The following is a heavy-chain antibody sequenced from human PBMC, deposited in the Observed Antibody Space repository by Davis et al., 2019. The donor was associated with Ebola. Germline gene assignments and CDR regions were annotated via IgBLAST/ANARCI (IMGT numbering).Heavy chain of an antibody. CDR3: ARAFITHLHYYYYGMDV. V-gene: IGHV1-18*04. D-gene: IGHD3-10*01. CDR1: GYTFTSYV. Sequence: AASVKVSCKTSGYTFTSYVVGWVRQVPGQGLEWMGWISVNNGITNYAQNFQGRVTMTTDISTNMAYMELRGLRSDDTAVYYCARAFITHLHYYYYGMDVWGKGTTVTVSS. CDR2: ISVNNGIT. J-gene: IGHJ6*04.